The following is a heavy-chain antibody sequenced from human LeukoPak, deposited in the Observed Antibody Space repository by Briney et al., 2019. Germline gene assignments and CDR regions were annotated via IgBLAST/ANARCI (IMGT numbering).Heavy chain of an antibody. CDR3: ARDKIVGATHFDY. D-gene: IGHD1-26*01. CDR2: IKQDGSEI. Sequence: GGSLRLSCAASGFTFSNYWMSWVRQAPGKGLEWVANIKQDGSEIYYVDSVKGRFTISRDNAKNSLYLQMNSLRAEDTAVYYCARDKIVGATHFDYWGQGTLVTVSS. V-gene: IGHV3-7*01. CDR1: GFTFSNYW. J-gene: IGHJ4*02.